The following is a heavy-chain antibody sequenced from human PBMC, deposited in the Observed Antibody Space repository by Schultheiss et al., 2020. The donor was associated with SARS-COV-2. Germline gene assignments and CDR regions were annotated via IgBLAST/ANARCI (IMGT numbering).Heavy chain of an antibody. CDR2: IYHSGST. Sequence: SETLSLTCAVSGGSISSSNWWSWVRQPPGKGLEWIGEIYHSGSTNYNPSLKSRVTISVDKSKNQFSLKLSSVTAADTAVYYCARLWSAPEGDYYYGMDVWGQGTTVTVSS. J-gene: IGHJ6*02. CDR1: GGSISSSNW. CDR3: ARLWSAPEGDYYYGMDV. V-gene: IGHV4-4*02. D-gene: IGHD3-3*01.